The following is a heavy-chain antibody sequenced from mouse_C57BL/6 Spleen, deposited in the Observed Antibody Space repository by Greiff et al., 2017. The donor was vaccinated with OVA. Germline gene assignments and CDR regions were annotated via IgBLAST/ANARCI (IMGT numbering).Heavy chain of an antibody. Sequence: VQLQQSGAELVKPGASVKLSCTASGFNLKDYSMPWVKQRTEQGLEWIGRIDPEDGETKYAPKFQGKATITADTSSNTAYLQLSSLTSEDTAVYYCARGDSSGSWFAYWGQGTLVTVSA. V-gene: IGHV14-2*01. CDR2: IDPEDGET. CDR1: GFNLKDYS. J-gene: IGHJ3*01. CDR3: ARGDSSGSWFAY. D-gene: IGHD3-2*02.